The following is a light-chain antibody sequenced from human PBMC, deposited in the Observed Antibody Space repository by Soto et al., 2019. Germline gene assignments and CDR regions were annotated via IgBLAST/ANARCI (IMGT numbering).Light chain of an antibody. J-gene: IGLJ2*01. CDR2: GNS. CDR3: QSYDSSQGGNVV. Sequence: QSVLTQPPSVSGAPGQRVTISCTGSSSNIGAGYDVHWYQQLPGTAPKLLIYGNSNRPSGVPDRFSGSKSGTSASLAITGLQAEDEADYYCQSYDSSQGGNVVFGRGTQLTVL. CDR1: SSNIGAGYD. V-gene: IGLV1-40*01.